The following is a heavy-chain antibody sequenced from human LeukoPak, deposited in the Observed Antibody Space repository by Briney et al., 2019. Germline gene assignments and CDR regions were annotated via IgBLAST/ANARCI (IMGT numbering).Heavy chain of an antibody. V-gene: IGHV6-1*01. Sequence: SQTLSLTCAISGDSVSSNSAAWNWIRDSPSRGLEWLGRTYYRSKWYNDYAVSVKSRITINPDTSKNQFSLQLNSVTPEDTAVYYCARDLGYSSSWYTRPENWFDPWGQGTLVTVSS. D-gene: IGHD6-13*01. CDR2: TYYRSKWYN. J-gene: IGHJ5*02. CDR1: GDSVSSNSAA. CDR3: ARDLGYSSSWYTRPENWFDP.